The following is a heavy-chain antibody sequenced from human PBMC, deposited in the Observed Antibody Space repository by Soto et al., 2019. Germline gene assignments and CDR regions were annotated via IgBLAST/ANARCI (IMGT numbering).Heavy chain of an antibody. CDR3: ASGPTYCGGDCYRNLYYYGMDV. CDR2: IIPIFGTA. CDR1: GGTFSSYA. D-gene: IGHD2-21*02. Sequence: QVQLVQSGAEVKKPGSSVKVSCKASGGTFSSYAISWVRQAPGQGLEWMGGIIPIFGTANYAQKFQRRVTITADESTSTAYMELSSLRSEDTAVYYCASGPTYCGGDCYRNLYYYGMDVWGQGTTVTVSS. J-gene: IGHJ6*02. V-gene: IGHV1-69*01.